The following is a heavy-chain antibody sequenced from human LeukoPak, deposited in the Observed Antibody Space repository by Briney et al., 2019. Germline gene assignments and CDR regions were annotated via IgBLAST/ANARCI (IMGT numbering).Heavy chain of an antibody. Sequence: GGSLRLSCAASGFTFCDYYMSWIRQAPGKGLEWVSYISSSGSTIYYADSVKGRFTISRDNAKNSLYLQMNSLRAEDTAVYYCARDWGIVVVPAAPTWGQGTLVTVSS. CDR2: ISSSGSTI. D-gene: IGHD2-2*01. V-gene: IGHV3-11*04. CDR1: GFTFCDYY. J-gene: IGHJ5*02. CDR3: ARDWGIVVVPAAPT.